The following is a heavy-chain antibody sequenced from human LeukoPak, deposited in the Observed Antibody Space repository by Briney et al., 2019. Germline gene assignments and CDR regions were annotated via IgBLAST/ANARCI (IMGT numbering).Heavy chain of an antibody. CDR1: GFTFSSYG. D-gene: IGHD6-13*01. V-gene: IGHV3-33*01. J-gene: IGHJ6*03. Sequence: PGGSLRLSCAASGFTFSSYGMHWVRQAPGKGLEWVAVIWYDGSNKYYADSVKGRFTISRDNSKNTLYLQMNSLRAEDTAVYYCARDRGYSSRWNFGKDYYMDVWGKGTTVTVSS. CDR2: IWYDGSNK. CDR3: ARDRGYSSRWNFGKDYYMDV.